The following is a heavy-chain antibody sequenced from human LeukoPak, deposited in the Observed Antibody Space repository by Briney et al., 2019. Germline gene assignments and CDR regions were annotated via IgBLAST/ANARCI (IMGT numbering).Heavy chain of an antibody. CDR1: EFTFSSFA. D-gene: IGHD3-10*01. CDR3: AKGGSGLGFYYGMDV. Sequence: GGSLRLSCAASEFTFSSFAMNWVRQAPGKGLEWVSGTSDSGTTTYYADSVKGRFTMSRDNSKKTLFLQMDSLRAEDTAVYYCAKGGSGLGFYYGMDVWGQGTTVTVSS. J-gene: IGHJ6*02. CDR2: TSDSGTTT. V-gene: IGHV3-23*01.